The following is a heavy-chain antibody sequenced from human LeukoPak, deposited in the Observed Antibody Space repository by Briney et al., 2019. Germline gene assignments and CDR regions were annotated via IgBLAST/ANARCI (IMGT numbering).Heavy chain of an antibody. Sequence: GRSLRLSCAASGFTFSSYAMHWVRQAPGKGLEWVAVISYDGSNKYYADSVKGRFTISRDNSKNTLYLQMNSLRAEDTAVYYCEGDFDYWGQGTLVTVSS. CDR3: EGDFDY. J-gene: IGHJ4*02. V-gene: IGHV3-30-3*01. CDR2: ISYDGSNK. CDR1: GFTFSSYA.